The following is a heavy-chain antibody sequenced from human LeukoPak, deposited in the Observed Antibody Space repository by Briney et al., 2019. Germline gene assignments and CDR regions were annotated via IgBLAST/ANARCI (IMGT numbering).Heavy chain of an antibody. CDR3: ARVYRRDGYNYLDY. J-gene: IGHJ4*02. Sequence: PGGSLRLSCAASGFTFSSYGMHWVRQAPGKGLEWVAVISYYGDNKYYADSVKGRFTISRDNSKNTLYLQMNSLRSEDTAVYYCARVYRRDGYNYLDYWGQGTLVTVSS. CDR1: GFTFSSYG. CDR2: ISYYGDNK. D-gene: IGHD5-24*01. V-gene: IGHV3-30*03.